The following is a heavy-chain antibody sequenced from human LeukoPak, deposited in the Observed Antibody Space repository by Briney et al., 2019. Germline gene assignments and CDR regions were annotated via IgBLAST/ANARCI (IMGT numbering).Heavy chain of an antibody. CDR3: ARGDLRFLTY. V-gene: IGHV1-2*02. J-gene: IGHJ4*02. CDR1: GYTFIGYS. D-gene: IGHD3-3*01. Sequence: ASVKVSCKASGYTFIGYSIHWVRQAPGQGLEWMGWMNPNSGGTNYEETFEGRVTMTRDTSTSTAYMEMSRLRSDDTAVYYCARGDLRFLTYWGQGTLITVSS. CDR2: MNPNSGGT.